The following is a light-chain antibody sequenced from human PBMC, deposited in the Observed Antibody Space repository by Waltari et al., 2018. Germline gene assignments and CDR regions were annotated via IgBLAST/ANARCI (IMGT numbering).Light chain of an antibody. CDR3: QHYVRTWA. J-gene: IGKJ1*01. V-gene: IGKV3-20*01. CDR2: GAS. Sequence: EIVLTPSPGTLSLSPGESATLPCRASQSVGSNYLDWYQQRHGQAPRLLIYGASSRATGIPDRFSGSGSGTDFTLSISRLEPEDFAVYYCQHYVRTWAFGQGTKVEIK. CDR1: QSVGSNY.